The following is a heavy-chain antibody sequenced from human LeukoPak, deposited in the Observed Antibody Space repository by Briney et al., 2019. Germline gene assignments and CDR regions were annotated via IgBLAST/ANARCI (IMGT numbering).Heavy chain of an antibody. CDR2: ISGGTDTT. V-gene: IGHV3-23*01. D-gene: IGHD3-10*01. Sequence: GGSLRLSCAASGFTFSNYAMSWVRQAPGKGLEWVSTISGGTDTTYYADSVKGRFTISRDNSKNTLYLQMNSLRAEDTAVYYCAASPPLLWFGECGFDYWGQGTLVTVSS. CDR3: AASPPLLWFGECGFDY. J-gene: IGHJ4*02. CDR1: GFTFSNYA.